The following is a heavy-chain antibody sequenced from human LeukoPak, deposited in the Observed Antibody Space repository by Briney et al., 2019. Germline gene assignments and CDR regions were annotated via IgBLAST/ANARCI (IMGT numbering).Heavy chain of an antibody. CDR1: GGSISSSSHY. V-gene: IGHV4-39*07. CDR2: IYYSGST. CDR3: ARSGYYFDY. Sequence: SETLSLTCSVSGGSISSSSHYWDWIRQPPGEGLEWIGSIYYSGSTYYNPSLKSRVTISVDTSKNQFSLKLSSVTAADTAVYYCARSGYYFDYWGQGTLVTVSS. J-gene: IGHJ4*02.